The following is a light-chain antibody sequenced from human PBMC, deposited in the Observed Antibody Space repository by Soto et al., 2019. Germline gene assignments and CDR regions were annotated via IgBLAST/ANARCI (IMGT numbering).Light chain of an antibody. CDR1: QSVSSSY. Sequence: EIVLTQSSVTLSFSPVQRSTLSWTASQSVSSSYLAWYQQKPGQAPRLLIYGASSRATGIPDRFSGSGSGTDFTLTISRLEPEDFAVYYCQQYGSSPPITFGQGTRLEIK. V-gene: IGKV3-20*01. CDR3: QQYGSSPPIT. CDR2: GAS. J-gene: IGKJ5*01.